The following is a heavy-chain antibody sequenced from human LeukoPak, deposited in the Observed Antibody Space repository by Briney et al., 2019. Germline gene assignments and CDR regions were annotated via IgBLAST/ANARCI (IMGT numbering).Heavy chain of an antibody. D-gene: IGHD5-12*01. CDR2: IYSGGST. V-gene: IGHV3-53*01. CDR1: GFTVSSNY. Sequence: PGGSLRLSCAASGFTVSSNYMSWVRQAPGKGLEWVSVIYSGGSTYYADSVKGRFTISRDNSKNTLYLQMNSLRAEDTAVYYCARAHLLGGYSGYDPFFDYWGQGTLVTVSS. CDR3: ARAHLLGGYSGYDPFFDY. J-gene: IGHJ4*02.